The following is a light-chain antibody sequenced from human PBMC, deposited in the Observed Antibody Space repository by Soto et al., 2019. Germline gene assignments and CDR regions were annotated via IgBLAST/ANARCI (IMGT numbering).Light chain of an antibody. J-gene: IGKJ3*01. V-gene: IGKV1-33*01. Sequence: DIQMTQSPSSLSASIGDRVTITCRASQDITNYLNWYQQKPGKAPKLLIYAASNLETGVPSRFSGSGSGTHFTFTISSLQPEDVGTYYCQQYDILPPFTFGPGTKVEI. CDR3: QQYDILPPFT. CDR1: QDITNY. CDR2: AAS.